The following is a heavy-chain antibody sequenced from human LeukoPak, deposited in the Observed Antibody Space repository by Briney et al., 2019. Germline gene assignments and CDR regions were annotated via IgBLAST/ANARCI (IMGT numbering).Heavy chain of an antibody. CDR2: ISYDGSNK. D-gene: IGHD4/OR15-4a*01. CDR3: ARDYGDNGPSKVFSYYYYYGMDV. J-gene: IGHJ6*02. CDR1: GFTFSSYA. Sequence: GGSLRLSCAASGFTFSSYAMHWVRQAPGKGLEWVAVISYDGSNKYYADSVKGRFTISRDNSKNTLYLQMNSLRAEDTAVYYCARDYGDNGPSKVFSYYYYYGMDVWGQGTTVTVSS. V-gene: IGHV3-30*04.